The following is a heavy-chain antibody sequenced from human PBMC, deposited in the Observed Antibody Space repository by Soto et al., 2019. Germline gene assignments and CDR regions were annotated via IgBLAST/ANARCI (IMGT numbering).Heavy chain of an antibody. CDR1: GFSFSGSA. CDR3: NRAFSGGSCYSTSDFDY. CDR2: IRSRPNSYAT. D-gene: IGHD2-15*01. Sequence: EVQLVESGGGLVQPGGSLKLSCAASGFSFSGSAIHWVRQAPGKGLEWVGLIRSRPNSYATAYAASLKGRFTISKDDSKNTAYLPMNSLKFEDTAVYFCNRAFSGGSCYSTSDFDYWGQGTLVTVSS. J-gene: IGHJ4*02. V-gene: IGHV3-73*02.